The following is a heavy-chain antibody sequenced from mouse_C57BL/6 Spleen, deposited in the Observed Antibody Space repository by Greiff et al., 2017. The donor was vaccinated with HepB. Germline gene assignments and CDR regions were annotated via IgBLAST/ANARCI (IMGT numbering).Heavy chain of an antibody. V-gene: IGHV5-4*03. D-gene: IGHD1-1*01. CDR2: ISDGGSYT. CDR1: GFTFSSYA. Sequence: EVMLVESGGGLVKPGGSLKLSCAASGFTFSSYAMSWVRQTPEKRLEWVATISDGGSYTYYPDNVKGRFTISRDNAKNNLYLQMSHLKSEDTAMYYCARGSSYCYYAIDYWGQGTSVTVSS. J-gene: IGHJ4*01. CDR3: ARGSSYCYYAIDY.